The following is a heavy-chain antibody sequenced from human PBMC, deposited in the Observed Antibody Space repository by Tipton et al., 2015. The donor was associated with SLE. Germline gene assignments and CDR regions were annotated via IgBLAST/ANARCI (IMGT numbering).Heavy chain of an antibody. D-gene: IGHD2-2*01. CDR2: ISWNSGTI. Sequence: SLRLSCAASGFTFDDYAMHWVRQPPGKGLEWVSGISWNSGTIAYADSVKGRFTISRDNAKNSLYLQMNSLRAEDTALYFCAKTDCTTTNCDHQFDYWCQVSLVTDSS. CDR1: GFTFDDYA. V-gene: IGHV3-9*01. J-gene: IGHJ4*02. CDR3: AKTDCTTTNCDHQFDY.